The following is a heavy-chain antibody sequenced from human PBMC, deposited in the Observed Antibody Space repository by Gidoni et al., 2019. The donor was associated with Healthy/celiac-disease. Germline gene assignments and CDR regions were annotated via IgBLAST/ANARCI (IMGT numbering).Heavy chain of an antibody. CDR2: IYYSGST. CDR1: GGSIRSYY. J-gene: IGHJ3*02. CDR3: ARDLISGYYYDSISAFAI. V-gene: IGHV4-59*01. Sequence: QVQLQESGPGLVKPSETLSLTCTVSGGSIRSYYWSWIRQPPGTGLEWIGYIYYSGSTNYNPSLKSRVTISVDTSKNQFSLKLSSVTAADTAVYYCARDLISGYYYDSISAFAIWGQGTMVTVSS. D-gene: IGHD3-22*01.